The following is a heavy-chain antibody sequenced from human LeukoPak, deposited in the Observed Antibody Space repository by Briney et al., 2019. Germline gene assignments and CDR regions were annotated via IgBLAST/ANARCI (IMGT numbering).Heavy chain of an antibody. V-gene: IGHV4-34*01. Sequence: PSETLSLTCAVYGGSFSGYYWSWIRQPPGKGLEWIGEINHSGSTNYNPSLKSRVTISVDTSKNQFSLKLSSATAADTAVYYCARPITMKGSGGFDNWGQGTM. CDR2: INHSGST. CDR1: GGSFSGYY. D-gene: IGHD3-22*01. CDR3: ARPITMKGSGGFDN. J-gene: IGHJ3*02.